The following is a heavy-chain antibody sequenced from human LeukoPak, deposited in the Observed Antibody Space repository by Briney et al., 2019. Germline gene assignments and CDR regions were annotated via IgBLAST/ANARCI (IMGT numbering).Heavy chain of an antibody. J-gene: IGHJ4*02. CDR1: GFTFSTYW. V-gene: IGHV3-7*01. Sequence: SGGSLSLSCAASGFTFSTYWMSWVRQAPGKGLEWVANIKQDGNEKYYVDSVKGRFTISRDNAKNSLYLQMNSLRAEDTAVYYCARVSSYGSGSYYNPWIDYWGQGTLVTVSS. CDR3: ARVSSYGSGSYYNPWIDY. CDR2: IKQDGNEK. D-gene: IGHD3-10*01.